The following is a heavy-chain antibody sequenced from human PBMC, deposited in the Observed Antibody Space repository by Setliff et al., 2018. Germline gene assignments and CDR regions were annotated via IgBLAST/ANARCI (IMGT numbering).Heavy chain of an antibody. CDR1: GGTFSDYY. Sequence: SETLSLTCAAYGGTFSDYYWTWIRQPPGKGLEWVGEINHRGSTTYNPSLKSRVTISVDTSKNQFSLNLSSVTAADTAVYYCARVSDFWSGPAPFDHWSQGTLVTVSS. CDR3: ARVSDFWSGPAPFDH. D-gene: IGHD3-3*01. CDR2: INHRGST. V-gene: IGHV4-34*01. J-gene: IGHJ4*02.